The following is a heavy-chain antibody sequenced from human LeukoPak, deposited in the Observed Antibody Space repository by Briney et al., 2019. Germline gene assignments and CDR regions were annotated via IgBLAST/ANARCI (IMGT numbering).Heavy chain of an antibody. CDR2: ISYDGSNQ. CDR3: VRTRYGDFDY. CDR1: GFTVSSNY. Sequence: GGSLRLSCAASGFTVSSNYMSWLRQAPGKGLEWVAGISYDGSNQHYGDSVKGRFTISRDNAKNSLYLQMNSLGAEDTAIYYCVRTRYGDFDYWGQGTLVTVSS. D-gene: IGHD4-17*01. J-gene: IGHJ4*02. V-gene: IGHV3-30*03.